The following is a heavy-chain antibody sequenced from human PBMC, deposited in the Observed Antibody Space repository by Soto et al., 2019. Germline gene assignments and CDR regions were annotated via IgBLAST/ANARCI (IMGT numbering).Heavy chain of an antibody. D-gene: IGHD3-22*01. CDR3: AKGTHDSSGSDIGLIDY. CDR1: GFTFSSFG. V-gene: IGHV3-30*18. CDR2: ISYDGSNK. J-gene: IGHJ4*02. Sequence: QVQLVESGGGVVQPGRSLRLSCVASGFTFSSFGIHWVRQAPGKGLEWVAVISYDGSNKYYADSVKGRFTISRDNSKNTLYLQMNSLRAEDTAVYYCAKGTHDSSGSDIGLIDYWGQGTLVTVSS.